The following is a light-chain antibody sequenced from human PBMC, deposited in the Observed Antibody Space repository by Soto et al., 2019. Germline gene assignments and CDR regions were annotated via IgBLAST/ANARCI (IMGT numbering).Light chain of an antibody. CDR2: ENN. V-gene: IGLV1-51*01. Sequence: QSVLTQPPSVSAAPGQKVTISCSGGSSNIGNYDVSWYQQLPGTAPKLLIYENNKRPSGIPDRFSGSKSGTSATLGITGLRTGDEADYYCGVWDSSLSGGVFGGGTQLTVL. J-gene: IGLJ2*01. CDR3: GVWDSSLSGGV. CDR1: SSNIGNYD.